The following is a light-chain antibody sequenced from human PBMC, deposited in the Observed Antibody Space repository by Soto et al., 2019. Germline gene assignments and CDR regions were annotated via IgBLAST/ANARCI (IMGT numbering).Light chain of an antibody. V-gene: IGLV2-8*01. J-gene: IGLJ1*01. CDR3: SSYTDRKHLV. CDR2: DVT. Sequence: QSVLTQSPSASGSPGQSVTISCTGTSSDIGGYNSVSWYQQHPGKAPKVMIYDVTKRPSGVPDRFSGSKSGNTASMTVSALQAEDEADDYCSSYTDRKHLVFGPGTKLTVL. CDR1: SSDIGGYNS.